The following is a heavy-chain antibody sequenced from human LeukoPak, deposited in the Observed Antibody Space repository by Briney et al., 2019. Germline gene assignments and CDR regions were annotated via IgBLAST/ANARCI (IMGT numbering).Heavy chain of an antibody. D-gene: IGHD2-15*01. CDR2: INHSGST. V-gene: IGHV4-34*01. CDR1: GGSFSGYY. CDR3: ARGRLVVAGNWFDP. J-gene: IGHJ5*02. Sequence: PSETLSLTCAVYGGSFSGYYWSWIRQPPGKGLEWIGEINHSGSTNYNPSLKSRVTISVDTPKNQFSLKLSSVTAADTAVYYCARGRLVVAGNWFDPWGQGTLVTVSS.